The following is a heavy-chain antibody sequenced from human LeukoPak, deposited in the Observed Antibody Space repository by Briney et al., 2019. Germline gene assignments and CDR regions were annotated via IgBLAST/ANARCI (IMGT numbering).Heavy chain of an antibody. CDR3: ARDNYDILTGYCDY. Sequence: SETLSLTCTVSGGSISSSSYYWGWIRQPPGKGLEWIGSIYYSGSTYYNPSLKSRVTISVDTSKNQFSLKLSSVTAADTAVYYCARDNYDILTGYCDYWGQGTLVTVSS. D-gene: IGHD3-9*01. CDR1: GGSISSSSYY. J-gene: IGHJ4*02. V-gene: IGHV4-39*01. CDR2: IYYSGST.